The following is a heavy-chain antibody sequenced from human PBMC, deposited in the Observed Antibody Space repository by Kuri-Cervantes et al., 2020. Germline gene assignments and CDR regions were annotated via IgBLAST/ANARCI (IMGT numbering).Heavy chain of an antibody. V-gene: IGHV3-23*01. Sequence: GESLRLSCAASGFTFNDYYMSWVRQAPGKGLEWVSAISGSGGSTYYADSVKGRFTISRDNSKNTLYLQMNSLRAEDTAVYYCAKSVGYCSGGSCYSYWGQGTLVTVSS. CDR1: GFTFNDYY. D-gene: IGHD2-15*01. CDR3: AKSVGYCSGGSCYSY. J-gene: IGHJ4*02. CDR2: ISGSGGST.